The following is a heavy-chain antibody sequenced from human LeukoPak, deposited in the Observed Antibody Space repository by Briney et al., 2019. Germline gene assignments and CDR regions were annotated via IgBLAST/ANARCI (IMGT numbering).Heavy chain of an antibody. CDR1: GYTFTSYA. Sequence: ASVKVSCKASGYTFTSYAMHWVRQAPGQKLEWMGWINAGNGNTKYSQKFQGRVTITRDTSASTAYMELSSLRSEDTAVYYCAREGRLVDFDYWGQGTLVTVSS. D-gene: IGHD6-19*01. J-gene: IGHJ4*02. V-gene: IGHV1-3*01. CDR3: AREGRLVDFDY. CDR2: INAGNGNT.